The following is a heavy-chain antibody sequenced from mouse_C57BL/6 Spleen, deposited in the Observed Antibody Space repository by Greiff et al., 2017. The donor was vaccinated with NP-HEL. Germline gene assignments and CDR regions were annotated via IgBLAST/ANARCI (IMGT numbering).Heavy chain of an antibody. J-gene: IGHJ4*01. Sequence: EVKLMESGGGLVKPGGSLKLSCAASGFTFSDYGMHWVRQGPGQGLEWVAYISTGSSTIYYADTVKGRSTISRDNAKNTLFLQMTSVRSEDTAMYYCARRGYYEAMDYWGQGTSVTVSS. V-gene: IGHV5-17*01. CDR3: ARRGYYEAMDY. CDR2: ISTGSSTI. CDR1: GFTFSDYG. D-gene: IGHD1-1*01.